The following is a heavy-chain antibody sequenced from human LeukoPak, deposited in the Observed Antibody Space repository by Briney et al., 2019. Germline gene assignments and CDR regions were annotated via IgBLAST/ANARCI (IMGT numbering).Heavy chain of an antibody. V-gene: IGHV4-38-2*02. J-gene: IGHJ4*02. D-gene: IGHD5-24*01. CDR2: IYHSGST. CDR3: ASPRDGYNSAYDY. CDR1: GYSISSGYY. Sequence: SETLSLTCTVSGYSISSGYYWGWIRQPPGKGLEWIGSIYHSGSTYYNPSLKSRVTISVDTSKNQFSLKLSSVTAADTAVYYCASPRDGYNSAYDYWGQGTLVTVSS.